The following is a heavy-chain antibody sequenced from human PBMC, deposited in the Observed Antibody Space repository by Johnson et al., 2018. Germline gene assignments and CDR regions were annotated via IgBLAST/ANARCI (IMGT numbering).Heavy chain of an antibody. CDR3: ARGGSGSSNYYMDV. J-gene: IGHJ6*03. CDR1: GFTFSSYG. CDR2: IWYDGSNK. V-gene: IGHV3-33*01. Sequence: VQLVESGGGVVQPGRSLRLSCAASGFTFSSYGMHWVRQAPGKGLEWVAVIWYDGSNKYYADSVKGRFTISRDNSKNTLYLQMNSVRAEDTAVYYCARGGSGSSNYYMDVWGKGTTVTVSS. D-gene: IGHD3-10*01.